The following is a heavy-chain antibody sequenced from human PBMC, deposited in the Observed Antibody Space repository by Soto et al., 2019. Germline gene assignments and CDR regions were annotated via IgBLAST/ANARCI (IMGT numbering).Heavy chain of an antibody. V-gene: IGHV1-69*02. J-gene: IGHJ6*02. CDR1: GGTFSSYT. Sequence: QVQLVQSGAEVKKPGSSVKVSCKASGGTFSSYTISWVRQAPGQGLEWMGRIIPILGIANYAQKFQGRVTITADKSTGTAYMELSSLRSEDTAVDYCAGGKEVDGMDVWGQGTTVTVSS. CDR2: IIPILGIA. CDR3: AGGKEVDGMDV.